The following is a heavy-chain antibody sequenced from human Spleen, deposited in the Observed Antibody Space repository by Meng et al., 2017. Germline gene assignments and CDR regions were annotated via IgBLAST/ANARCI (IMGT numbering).Heavy chain of an antibody. Sequence: GESLKISCAASGFTFSSYWMSWVRQAPGKGLEWVANIKQDGSEKYYVDSVKGRFTISRDNAKNSLYLQMNSLRAEDTAVYYCAREMPPLLWFGEGAFDIWGQGTMVTVSS. V-gene: IGHV3-7*01. CDR2: IKQDGSEK. D-gene: IGHD3-10*01. J-gene: IGHJ3*02. CDR3: AREMPPLLWFGEGAFDI. CDR1: GFTFSSYW.